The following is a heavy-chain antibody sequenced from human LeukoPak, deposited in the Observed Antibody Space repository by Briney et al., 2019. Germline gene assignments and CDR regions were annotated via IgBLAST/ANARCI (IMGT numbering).Heavy chain of an antibody. D-gene: IGHD4-23*01. Sequence: SEILSLTCAVSGGSISSYYWSWIRQPPGKGLEFIGYIYYSGSTNYNPSLKSRVTIPIDTSKNQFSLKLSSVTAADTAVYYCARVHGGHSPRPFDIWGQGTMVTVSS. CDR1: GGSISSYY. CDR3: ARVHGGHSPRPFDI. J-gene: IGHJ3*02. CDR2: IYYSGST. V-gene: IGHV4-59*01.